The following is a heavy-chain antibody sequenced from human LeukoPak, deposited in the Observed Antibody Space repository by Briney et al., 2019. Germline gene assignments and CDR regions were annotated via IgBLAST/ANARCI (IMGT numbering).Heavy chain of an antibody. Sequence: QPGGSLRLSCVASGFTVSANYMSWVRQAPGKGLEWVSLIYSSGRTFYADSVKGRFTISRDNSKNTLYLQMNSLRAEDTAVYYCARSTTSCLCDAFDVWGQGTMVTVSS. CDR3: ARSTTSCLCDAFDV. V-gene: IGHV3-66*02. J-gene: IGHJ3*01. CDR1: GFTVSANY. CDR2: IYSSGRT. D-gene: IGHD2-2*01.